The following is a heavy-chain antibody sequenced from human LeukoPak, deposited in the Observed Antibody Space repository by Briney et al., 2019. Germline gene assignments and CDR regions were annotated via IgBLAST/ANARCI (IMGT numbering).Heavy chain of an antibody. D-gene: IGHD6-6*01. CDR1: GLSFSNYW. V-gene: IGHV3-7*03. J-gene: IGHJ3*01. CDR2: IKQDGSEK. CDR3: ARSSYSSSSSV. Sequence: GGSLRLSCAASGLSFSNYWMSWVRQAPGKGPEWVANIKQDGSEKFYVDSVKGRFTISRDNAKNSLYLQINSLRAEDTAVYYCARSSYSSSSSVWGQGTMVTVSS.